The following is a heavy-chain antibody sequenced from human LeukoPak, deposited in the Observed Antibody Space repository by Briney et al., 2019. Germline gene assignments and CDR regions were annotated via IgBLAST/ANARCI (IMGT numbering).Heavy chain of an antibody. D-gene: IGHD2-21*01. CDR2: ISDSGDST. J-gene: IGHJ4*02. Sequence: GGSLRLSCAASGFTFSSYDMRWVRQAPGKGLEWVSSISDSGDSTYYAGSVKGRFTISRDNSKNTLYLQMDSLRADDTAIYYCAKGGGGTLRIDFWGQGTLVTVSS. CDR3: AKGGGGTLRIDF. V-gene: IGHV3-23*01. CDR1: GFTFSSYD.